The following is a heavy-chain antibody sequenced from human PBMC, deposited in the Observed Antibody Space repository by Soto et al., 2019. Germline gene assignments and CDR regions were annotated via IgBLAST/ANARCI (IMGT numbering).Heavy chain of an antibody. CDR2: IYHTGNT. CDR1: GASISSGNHF. Sequence: QVQLQESGPGLVKPSQTVSLTCSLSGASISSGNHFWTWIRQHPVKGLEWIGYIYHTGNTKYNPSLKSRVTESVNTYKNEFSLKLSSVTAADTALDYCARGSNCADGTFYPGYWFDPWGQGIQVTVSS. D-gene: IGHD2-8*01. J-gene: IGHJ5*02. CDR3: ARGSNCADGTFYPGYWFDP. V-gene: IGHV4-31*02.